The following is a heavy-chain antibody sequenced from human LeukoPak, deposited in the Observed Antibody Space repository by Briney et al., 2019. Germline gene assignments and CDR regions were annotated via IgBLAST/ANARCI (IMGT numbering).Heavy chain of an antibody. CDR1: GGSISSYY. D-gene: IGHD3-10*01. CDR2: IYYSGST. Sequence: MSSETLSLTCTVSGGSISSYYWSWIRQPPGKGLEWIGYIYYSGSTNYNPSLKSRVTISVDTSKNQFSLKLSSVTAADTAVYYCARGVITMVRGVIRSNWFDPWGQGTLVTVSS. V-gene: IGHV4-59*01. J-gene: IGHJ5*02. CDR3: ARGVITMVRGVIRSNWFDP.